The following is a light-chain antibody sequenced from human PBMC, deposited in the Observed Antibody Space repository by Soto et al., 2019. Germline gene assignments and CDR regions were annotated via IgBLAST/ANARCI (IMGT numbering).Light chain of an antibody. Sequence: QAVVTQEPSLTVSPGGSVTLTCDSSTGAVTSRHFPYWVQQKPGQAPTTLIYDTDNKHSWTPARFSGSLLGGKAALTLSGAQPDVDADYYCLLSFGTARKFGGGTKVTVL. J-gene: IGLJ2*01. CDR3: LLSFGTARK. CDR1: TGAVTSRHF. V-gene: IGLV7-46*01. CDR2: DTD.